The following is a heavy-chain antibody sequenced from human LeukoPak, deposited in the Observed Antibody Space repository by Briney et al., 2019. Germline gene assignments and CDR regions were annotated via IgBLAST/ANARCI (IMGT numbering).Heavy chain of an antibody. V-gene: IGHV4-34*01. J-gene: IGHJ4*02. Sequence: SETLSLNCAVYGGSFSGYYWSWIRQPPGKGLEWIGEINHSGSTNYNPSLKSRVTISVDTSKNQFSLKLSSVTAADTAVYYCARAGLRYSSSWYRTGGDYWGQGTLVTVSS. CDR1: GGSFSGYY. CDR3: ARAGLRYSSSWYRTGGDY. D-gene: IGHD6-13*01. CDR2: INHSGST.